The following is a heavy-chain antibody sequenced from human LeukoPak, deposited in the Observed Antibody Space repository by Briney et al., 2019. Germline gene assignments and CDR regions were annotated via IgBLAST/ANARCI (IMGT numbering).Heavy chain of an antibody. CDR3: ARHFTMVRGTYYYCMGV. CDR1: GGSISSYY. D-gene: IGHD3-10*01. J-gene: IGHJ6*03. CDR2: IYYSGST. V-gene: IGHV4-59*01. Sequence: PSETLSLTCTVSGGSISSYYWSWIRQPPGKGLEWIGYIYYSGSTNYNPSLKSRVTISVDTSKNQFSLKLSSVTAADTAVYYCARHFTMVRGTYYYCMGVWGKGTTVTISS.